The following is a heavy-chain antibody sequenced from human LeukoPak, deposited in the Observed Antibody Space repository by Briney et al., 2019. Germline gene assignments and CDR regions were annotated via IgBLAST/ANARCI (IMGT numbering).Heavy chain of an antibody. CDR3: ARDYSYDSSGFPLDY. CDR2: ISAYSGKT. Sequence: GASVKVSRKASGYTFTSYGISWVRQAPGQGLEWMGWISAYSGKTKYAQKLLGRVTMTTDTSTTTAYMELRSLRSDDTAVYYCARDYSYDSSGFPLDYWGQGTLVTVSS. V-gene: IGHV1-18*01. CDR1: GYTFTSYG. J-gene: IGHJ4*02. D-gene: IGHD3-22*01.